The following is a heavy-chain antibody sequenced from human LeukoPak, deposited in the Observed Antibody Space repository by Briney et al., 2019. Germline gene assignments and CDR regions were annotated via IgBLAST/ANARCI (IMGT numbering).Heavy chain of an antibody. CDR1: GFTFGDYA. D-gene: IGHD3-10*01. Sequence: GSLRLSCTGSGFTFGDYAISWVRQAPGKGLEWVSHISSSGSTMYYADSVKGRFTISRDNAKNSLYLQMNSLRAEDTAVYYCAREQRALFGYYMDVRGKGTTVTISS. CDR3: AREQRALFGYYMDV. CDR2: ISSSGSTM. J-gene: IGHJ6*03. V-gene: IGHV3-48*03.